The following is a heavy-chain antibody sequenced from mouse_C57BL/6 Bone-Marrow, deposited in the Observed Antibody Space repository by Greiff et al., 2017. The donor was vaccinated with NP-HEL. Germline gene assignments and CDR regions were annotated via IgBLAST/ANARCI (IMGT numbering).Heavy chain of an antibody. D-gene: IGHD2-1*01. V-gene: IGHV1-69*01. CDR2: IDPSDSYT. CDR1: GYTFTSYW. CDR3: ARNGNYSWFAY. Sequence: QVQLQQPGAELVMPGASVKLSCKASGYTFTSYWMHWVKQRPGQGLEWIGEIDPSDSYTNYNQKFKGKSTLTVDKSSSTAYMQLSSLTSEDSAVYYCARNGNYSWFAYWGQGTLVTVSA. J-gene: IGHJ3*01.